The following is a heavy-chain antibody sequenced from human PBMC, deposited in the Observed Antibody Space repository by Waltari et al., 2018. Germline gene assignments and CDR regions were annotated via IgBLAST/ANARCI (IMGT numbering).Heavy chain of an antibody. Sequence: LESGGGLVQPGGSLRLSCAASGFTFSSYAMSWVRQAPGKGLEWVSAISGSGGSTYYADSVKGRFTISRDNSKNTLYLQMNSLRAEDTAVYYCAKSLRYFDWSTSSYYFDYWGQGTLVTVSS. J-gene: IGHJ4*02. CDR3: AKSLRYFDWSTSSYYFDY. CDR1: GFTFSSYA. D-gene: IGHD3-9*01. V-gene: IGHV3-23*01. CDR2: ISGSGGST.